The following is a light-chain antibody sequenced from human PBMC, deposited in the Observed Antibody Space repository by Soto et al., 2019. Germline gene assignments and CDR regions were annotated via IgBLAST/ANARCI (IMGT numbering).Light chain of an antibody. J-gene: IGKJ5*01. CDR3: QQRGNWIT. CDR1: QSVSSY. Sequence: EIVLTQSPATLSLSPGERATLSCRASQSVSSYLAWYQQKPGQAPRLLIYDASNRATGIPARFSASGSGTDFTLTISILEPEYSSVYYCQQRGNWITFGPGTQLEIK. CDR2: DAS. V-gene: IGKV3-11*01.